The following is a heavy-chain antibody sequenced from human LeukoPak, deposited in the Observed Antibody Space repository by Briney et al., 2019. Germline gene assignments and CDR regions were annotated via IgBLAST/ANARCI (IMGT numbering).Heavy chain of an antibody. CDR1: GGSISSSSYY. J-gene: IGHJ5*02. D-gene: IGHD4-17*01. Sequence: PSETLSLTCTVSGGSISSSSYYWSWIRQPPGKGLEWIGEINHSGSTNYNPSLKSRVTISVDTSKNQFSLKLSSVTAADTAVYYCARHPPRPTVKNWFDPWGQGTPVTVSS. CDR3: ARHPPRPTVKNWFDP. V-gene: IGHV4-39*01. CDR2: INHSGST.